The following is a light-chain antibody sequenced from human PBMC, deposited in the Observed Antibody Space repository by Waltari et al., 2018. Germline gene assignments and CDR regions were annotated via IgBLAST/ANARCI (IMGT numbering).Light chain of an antibody. CDR3: QQASSFPRT. Sequence: DMQMTQSPSSVSASVGDRVTMTCRASQDISTWLAWYQQQPGKAPKLLIYSASSLQSGVPSRFSGSGSGTEFTLTISSLQPEDFATYFCQQASSFPRTFGQGTKLEI. J-gene: IGKJ2*02. CDR2: SAS. V-gene: IGKV1-12*01. CDR1: QDISTW.